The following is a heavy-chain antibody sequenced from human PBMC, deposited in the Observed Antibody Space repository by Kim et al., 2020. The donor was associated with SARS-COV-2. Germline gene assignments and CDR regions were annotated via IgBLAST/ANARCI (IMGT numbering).Heavy chain of an antibody. CDR3: AKDLCFGELAYVDY. V-gene: IGHV3-9*01. CDR1: GFTFGDYA. CDR2: ISWNSGSI. D-gene: IGHD3-10*01. J-gene: IGHJ4*02. Sequence: GGSLRLSCAASGFTFGDYAMHLVRQAPGKGLEWVSGISWNSGSIGYADSVKGRFTISRDNAKNSLYLQMNSLRAEDTAWYYCAKDLCFGELAYVDYWGQG.